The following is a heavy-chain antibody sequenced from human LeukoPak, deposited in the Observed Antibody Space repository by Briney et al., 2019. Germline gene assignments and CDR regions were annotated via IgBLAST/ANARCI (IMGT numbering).Heavy chain of an antibody. CDR2: INPSGGST. CDR3: ASDPNYDFWSGYYTGIPYFFDY. D-gene: IGHD3-3*01. V-gene: IGHV1-46*01. CDR1: GYTFTNYY. J-gene: IGHJ4*02. Sequence: ASVKVSCKASGYTFTNYYMYWVRQAPGQGLEWMGIINPSGGSTSYAQKFQGRVTMTRDTSTSTVYMELSSLRSEDTAVYYCASDPNYDFWSGYYTGIPYFFDYWGQGTLVTVSS.